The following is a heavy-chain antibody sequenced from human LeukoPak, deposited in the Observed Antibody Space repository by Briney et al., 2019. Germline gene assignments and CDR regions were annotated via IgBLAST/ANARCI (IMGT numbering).Heavy chain of an antibody. V-gene: IGHV4-4*07. J-gene: IGHJ3*02. CDR3: ARLPCGDSSSVVAFDI. Sequence: SETLSLTCAVSGGSTSTYYWSWIRQPAGKGLEWIGRIYTSGSTNYNPSLKSRVTMSVDTSKNQFSPNLRSVTAADTAVYYCARLPCGDSSSVVAFDIWGQGTMVTVSS. D-gene: IGHD2-21*02. CDR1: GGSTSTYY. CDR2: IYTSGST.